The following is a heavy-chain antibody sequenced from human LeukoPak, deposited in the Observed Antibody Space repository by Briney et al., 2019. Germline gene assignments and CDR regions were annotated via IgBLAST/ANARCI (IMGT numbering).Heavy chain of an antibody. CDR2: IYTSGST. CDR3: ARNKYDILTGYFRRNNWFDP. D-gene: IGHD3-9*01. V-gene: IGHV4-4*07. J-gene: IGHJ5*02. CDR1: GGSISSYY. Sequence: SETLSLTCTVSGGSISSYYCSWIRQPAGKGLEWIGRIYTSGSTTYNPSLKSRVTISVDTSKNQFSLKLSSVTAADTAVYYCARNKYDILTGYFRRNNWFDPWGQGTLVTVSS.